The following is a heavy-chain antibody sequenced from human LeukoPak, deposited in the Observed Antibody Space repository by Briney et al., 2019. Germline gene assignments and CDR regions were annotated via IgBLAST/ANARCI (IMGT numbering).Heavy chain of an antibody. CDR2: INPSGGST. Sequence: GASVKVSCKASGYTFTSYYMHWVRQAPGQGLEWMGIINPSGGSTSYAQKFQGRVTMTRDMSTSTVYMELSSLRSEDTAVYYCVLAVAGSHYYMDVWGKGTTVTVSS. CDR1: GYTFTSYY. CDR3: VLAVAGSHYYMDV. J-gene: IGHJ6*03. V-gene: IGHV1-46*01. D-gene: IGHD6-19*01.